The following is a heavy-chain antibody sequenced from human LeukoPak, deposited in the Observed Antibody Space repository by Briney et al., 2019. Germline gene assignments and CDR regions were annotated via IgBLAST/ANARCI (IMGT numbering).Heavy chain of an antibody. D-gene: IGHD2-15*01. CDR3: ARLGRGGYCSGGSCSCDY. CDR1: GYSFTSYW. J-gene: IGHJ4*02. V-gene: IGHV5-51*01. CDR2: IYPGDSDT. Sequence: GESLKISCKGSGYSFTSYWIGWVRQMPGRGLEWMGIIYPGDSDTRYSPSFQGQVTISADKSISTAYLQRSSLKASDTAMYYCARLGRGGYCSGGSCSCDYWGQGTLVTVSS.